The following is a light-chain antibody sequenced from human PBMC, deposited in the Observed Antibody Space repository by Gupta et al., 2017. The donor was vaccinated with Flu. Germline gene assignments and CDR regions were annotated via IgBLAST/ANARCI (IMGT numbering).Light chain of an antibody. CDR2: EVS. J-gene: IGLJ3*02. V-gene: IGLV2-14*01. CDR1: SSDVGGHNY. CDR3: NSYRNSGTPWV. Sequence: QSALTQPASVSGSPGQSLTISCTGTSSDVGGHNYVSWYQQHPGKAPKLLIYEVSNRPSGVSWRFSGSKSGNTASLTISGLQAEDEADYYCNSYRNSGTPWVFGGGTTVTVL.